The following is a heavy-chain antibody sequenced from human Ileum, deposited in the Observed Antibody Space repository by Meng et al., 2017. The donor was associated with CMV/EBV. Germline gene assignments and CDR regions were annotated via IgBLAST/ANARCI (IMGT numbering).Heavy chain of an antibody. CDR2: VYSGGDTT. D-gene: IGHD1-26*01. CDR1: GFGFTCYQ. J-gene: IGHJ4*02. V-gene: IGHV3-53*01. Sequence: LRLSCAASGFGFTCYQSWVRKPPGKGMEWISIVYSGGDTTYYADSVKGRFTISRDNSKNTLFLQMNSLRAEDTAIYYCARVRSGSLDYWGQGTLVTVSS. CDR3: ARVRSGSLDY.